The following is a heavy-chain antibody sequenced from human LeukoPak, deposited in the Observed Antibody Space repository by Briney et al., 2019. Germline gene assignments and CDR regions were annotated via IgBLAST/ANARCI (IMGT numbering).Heavy chain of an antibody. D-gene: IGHD3-16*01. J-gene: IGHJ4*02. CDR2: ISYDGSNK. CDR1: GLTFSSYG. V-gene: IGHV3-30*18. Sequence: PGGSLRLSCAASGLTFSSYGMHWVRQAPGKGLEWVAVISYDGSNKYYADSVKGRFTISRDNSKNTLYLQMNSLRAEDTAVYYCAKEVEGGGGYWGQGTLVTVSS. CDR3: AKEVEGGGGY.